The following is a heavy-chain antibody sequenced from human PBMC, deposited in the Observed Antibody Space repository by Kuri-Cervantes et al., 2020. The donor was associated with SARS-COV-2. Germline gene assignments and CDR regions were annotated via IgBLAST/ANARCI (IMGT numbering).Heavy chain of an antibody. Sequence: ESLKISCAVYGGSFSGYYWSWIRQPPGKGLEWIGSIYYSGSTYYNPSLKSRVTISVDTSKNQFSLKLSFVTAADTAVYYCARHEWEPYYFDYWGQGTLVTVSS. CDR1: GGSFSGYY. J-gene: IGHJ4*02. D-gene: IGHD1-26*01. CDR3: ARHEWEPYYFDY. V-gene: IGHV4-34*01. CDR2: IYYSGST.